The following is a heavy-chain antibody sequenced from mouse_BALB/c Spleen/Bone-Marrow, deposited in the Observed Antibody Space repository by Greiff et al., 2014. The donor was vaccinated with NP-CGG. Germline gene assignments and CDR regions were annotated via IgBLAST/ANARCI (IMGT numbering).Heavy chain of an antibody. CDR2: INPYNDGT. CDR3: ARVYYGYDGTSSWFAY. J-gene: IGHJ3*01. CDR1: GYTFTNYV. Sequence: SGPELVKPGASVKMSCKASGYTFTNYVMHWVKQKPGQGLEWIGYINPYNDGTKYNEKFKGKATLTSGKSSSTTYMDLSSLTSEDSAVYYCARVYYGYDGTSSWFAYWGQGTLVTVSA. V-gene: IGHV1-14*01. D-gene: IGHD2-2*01.